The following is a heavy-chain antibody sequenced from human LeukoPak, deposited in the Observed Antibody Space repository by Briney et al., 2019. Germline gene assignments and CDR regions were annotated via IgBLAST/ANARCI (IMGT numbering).Heavy chain of an antibody. D-gene: IGHD3-10*01. CDR3: ASRGGYYYGSGSSQPSWFDP. Sequence: AGGSLRLSCAASGFTFSSYAMSWVRQAPGKGLEWVSAISGSGGSTYYADSVKGRFTISRDNAKNSLYLQMNSLRAEDTAVYYCASRGGYYYGSGSSQPSWFDPWGQGALVTVSS. V-gene: IGHV3-23*01. J-gene: IGHJ5*02. CDR1: GFTFSSYA. CDR2: ISGSGGST.